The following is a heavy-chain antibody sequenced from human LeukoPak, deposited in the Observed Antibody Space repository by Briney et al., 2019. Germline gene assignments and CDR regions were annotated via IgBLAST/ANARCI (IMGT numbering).Heavy chain of an antibody. CDR2: ISAYNGNT. Sequence: GASVTVSCTTSGYTFTDYGITWVRQAPGQGLEWVGWISAYNGNTNYAQKLQGRVTMTTDTSTSTAYMELRSLRSDDTAVYYCASYDILTESFDYWGQGTLVTVSS. CDR1: GYTFTDYG. V-gene: IGHV1-18*01. J-gene: IGHJ4*02. CDR3: ASYDILTESFDY. D-gene: IGHD3-9*01.